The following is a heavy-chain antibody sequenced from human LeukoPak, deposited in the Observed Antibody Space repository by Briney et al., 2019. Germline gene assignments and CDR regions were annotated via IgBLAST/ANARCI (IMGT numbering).Heavy chain of an antibody. CDR1: IGSIRGSSYH. CDR2: MYYSGTYSGST. J-gene: IGHJ5*02. D-gene: IGHD5-18*01. Sequence: SETLSLTCTVPIGSIRGSSYHWGWIRQPPGKGLEWIGSMYYSGTYSGSTYQNPSLKSRVTISVDTSKNQFSLNVTSVPATDRPVYNCTSNTAMGSPLHHWGQGTRVTVSS. CDR3: TSNTAMGSPLHH. V-gene: IGHV4-39*01.